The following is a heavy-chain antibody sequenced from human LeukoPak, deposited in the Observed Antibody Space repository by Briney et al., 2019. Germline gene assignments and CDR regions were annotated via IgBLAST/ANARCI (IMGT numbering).Heavy chain of an antibody. Sequence: SVKVSCKASGGTFSSYAISWVRQAPGQGLEWMGGIIPIFGTANYAQKFQGRVTITADGSTSTAYMELSSLRSEDTAVYYCARKRQWRGDDAFDIWGQGTMVTVSS. CDR3: ARKRQWRGDDAFDI. CDR2: IIPIFGTA. D-gene: IGHD6-19*01. V-gene: IGHV1-69*13. CDR1: GGTFSSYA. J-gene: IGHJ3*02.